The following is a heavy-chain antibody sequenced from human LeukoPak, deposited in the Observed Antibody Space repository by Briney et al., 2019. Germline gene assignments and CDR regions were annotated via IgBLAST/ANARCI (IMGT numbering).Heavy chain of an antibody. J-gene: IGHJ4*02. V-gene: IGHV3-23*01. CDR1: GFTFSNYA. Sequence: GGSLRLSCTSSGFTFSNYAMTWVRQAPGKGLEWVSNISGAGGSTYYADSVEGRFTIPRDNSKDTLSLQMNSLRDEDTAIYYCVRDLVIFEYWGQGTLVTVSS. CDR3: VRDLVIFEY. CDR2: ISGAGGST.